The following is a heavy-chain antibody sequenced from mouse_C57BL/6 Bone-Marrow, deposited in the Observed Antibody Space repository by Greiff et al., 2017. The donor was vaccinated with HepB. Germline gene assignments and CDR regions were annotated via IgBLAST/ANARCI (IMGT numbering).Heavy chain of an antibody. J-gene: IGHJ4*01. CDR2: IDPETGGT. D-gene: IGHD1-1*01. CDR3: TRCPFYYSDAMDY. Sequence: QVQLQQSGAELVRPGASVTLSCKASGYTFTDYEMHRVKQTPVHGLEWIGAIDPETGGTAYNQKFKGKAILTADKSSSTAYMELRSLTSEDSAVYYCTRCPFYYSDAMDYWGQGTSVTVSS. V-gene: IGHV1-15*01. CDR1: GYTFTDYE.